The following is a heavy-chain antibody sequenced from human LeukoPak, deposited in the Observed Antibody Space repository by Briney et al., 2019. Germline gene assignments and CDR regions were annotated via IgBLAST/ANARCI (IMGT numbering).Heavy chain of an antibody. V-gene: IGHV4-39*01. CDR2: IDHAGTT. Sequence: SETLSLTCVVSGGSIITNDYWWGWIRQPPGKGLEWIGTIDHAGTTFYNVSLKSRVTISVDTPNNQFSLKLSSVTAADTAVYYCARVGEAVRFLPWDFDYWGQGTLVTVSS. J-gene: IGHJ4*02. CDR3: ARVGEAVRFLPWDFDY. CDR1: GGSIITNDYW. D-gene: IGHD3-3*01.